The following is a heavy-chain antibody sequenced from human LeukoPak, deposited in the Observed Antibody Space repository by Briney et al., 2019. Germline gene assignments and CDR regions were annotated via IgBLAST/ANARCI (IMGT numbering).Heavy chain of an antibody. V-gene: IGHV3-74*01. CDR2: INSDGSST. D-gene: IGHD1-20*01. Sequence: GGSLRLSCAASGFTFSSYWMHWVRQAPGKGLVWVSRINSDGSSTSYADSVKGRFTISRDNAKNTLYLQMNSLRTEDTAVYYCARLRKITFNYYYGMDVWGQGTTVTVSS. J-gene: IGHJ6*02. CDR3: ARLRKITFNYYYGMDV. CDR1: GFTFSSYW.